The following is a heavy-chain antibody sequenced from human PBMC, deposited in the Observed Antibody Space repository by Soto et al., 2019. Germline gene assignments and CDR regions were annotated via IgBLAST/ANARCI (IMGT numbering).Heavy chain of an antibody. CDR3: ARVGDFWSGYPGWFDP. J-gene: IGHJ5*02. D-gene: IGHD3-3*01. V-gene: IGHV3-7*05. Sequence: GGSLRLSCEASGFSLSSYWMSWVRQAPGKGLEWVANIKKDGGEKYYVGSVKGRFTISRDNAKNSLYLQMNSLRVEDTAVYYCARVGDFWSGYPGWFDPWGQGALVTVSS. CDR1: GFSLSSYW. CDR2: IKKDGGEK.